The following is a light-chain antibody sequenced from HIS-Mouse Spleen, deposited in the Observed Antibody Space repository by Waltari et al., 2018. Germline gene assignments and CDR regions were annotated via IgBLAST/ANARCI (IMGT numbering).Light chain of an antibody. J-gene: IGLJ2*01. CDR1: ALPKKY. CDR2: EDS. V-gene: IGLV3-10*01. Sequence: SYELTQPPPVPVSQGQPAGITCPGEALPKKYAYWYQQKSGQAPVLVIYEDSKRPSGIPERFSGSSSGTMATLTISGAQVEDEADYYCYSTDSSGNHRGFGGGTKLTVL. CDR3: YSTDSSGNHRG.